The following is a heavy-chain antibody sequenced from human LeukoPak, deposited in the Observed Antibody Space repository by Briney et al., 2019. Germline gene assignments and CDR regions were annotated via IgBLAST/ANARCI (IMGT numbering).Heavy chain of an antibody. CDR3: ARDGVEYSSSSDAFDI. CDR2: IYHSWST. D-gene: IGHD6-6*01. J-gene: IGHJ3*02. V-gene: IGHV4-38-2*02. CDR1: GYSISSGYY. Sequence: PSETLSLTCTVSGYSISSGYYWGWIRQPPGKGLEWIGRIYHSWSTYYNPSLKSRVTISVDTYKNQFSLKISSVTAADTAVYYCARDGVEYSSSSDAFDIWGQGKMVTVSS.